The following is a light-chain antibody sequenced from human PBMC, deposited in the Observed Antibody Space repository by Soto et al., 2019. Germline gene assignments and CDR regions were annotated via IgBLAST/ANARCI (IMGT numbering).Light chain of an antibody. CDR1: QSVSTT. J-gene: IGKJ4*01. CDR3: HQYNNWPPA. CDR2: GAS. V-gene: IGKV3-15*01. Sequence: EIVMTQSPATLSVSLGERVTLSCRASQSVSTTLAWYQQKPGQAPRLLIYGASTRATGIPARFSGSGSGTEFTLSIDSLQSEDFAVYYCHQYNNWPPAFGGGTKVEIK.